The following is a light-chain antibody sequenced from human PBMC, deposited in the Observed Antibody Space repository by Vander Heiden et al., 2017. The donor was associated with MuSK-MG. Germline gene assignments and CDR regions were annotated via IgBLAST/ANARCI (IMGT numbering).Light chain of an antibody. V-gene: IGKV3-20*01. Sequence: GTLSCRASQSVSSSYLAWYQQKPGQAPRLLIYGASSRATGIPDRFSGSGSGTDFTLTISRLEPEDFAVYYCQQEGSSPRTFGQGTKVEIK. CDR3: QQEGSSPRT. J-gene: IGKJ1*01. CDR1: QSVSSSY. CDR2: GAS.